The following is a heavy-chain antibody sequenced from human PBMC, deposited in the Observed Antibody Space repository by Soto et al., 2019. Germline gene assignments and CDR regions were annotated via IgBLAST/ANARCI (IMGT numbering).Heavy chain of an antibody. Sequence: LRLSCAASGFTFSSYGMHWVRQAPGKGLEWVAVIWYDGSNKYYADSVKGRFTISRDNSKNTLYLQMNSLRAEDTAVYYCARHDSSGYYYYYGMDVWGQGTTVTVSS. CDR1: GFTFSSYG. V-gene: IGHV3-33*01. D-gene: IGHD3-22*01. CDR3: ARHDSSGYYYYYGMDV. J-gene: IGHJ6*02. CDR2: IWYDGSNK.